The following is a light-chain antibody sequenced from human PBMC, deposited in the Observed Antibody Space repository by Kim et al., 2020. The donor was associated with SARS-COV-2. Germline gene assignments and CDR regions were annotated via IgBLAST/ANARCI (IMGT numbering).Light chain of an antibody. V-gene: IGKV3-15*01. CDR3: HQYHTWPYS. Sequence: SPAPGETVTLSGRATERVSTSLTWYQQRPSQAPTLLIDGPSTGATGIPARFTGSGSGSQFTLTIRGLQSEDFAVYHCHQYHTWPYSFGRGTKLEI. J-gene: IGKJ2*03. CDR1: ERVSTS. CDR2: GPS.